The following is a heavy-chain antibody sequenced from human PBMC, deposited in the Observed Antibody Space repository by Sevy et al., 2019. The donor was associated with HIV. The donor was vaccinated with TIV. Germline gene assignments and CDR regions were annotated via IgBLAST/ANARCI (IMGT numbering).Heavy chain of an antibody. CDR3: VRTGGHYVLYYYYGMDV. CDR2: IKQDGSEK. J-gene: IGHJ6*02. V-gene: IGHV3-7*01. CDR1: GFTFSSYW. Sequence: GGYLRLSCAASGFTFSSYWMSWVRQAPGKGLEWMANIKQDGSEKYYVDSVKGRFTISRDNAKNSPYLQMNSLRAEDTAVYYDVRTGGHYVLYYYYGMDVWGQGTTVTVSS. D-gene: IGHD4-17*01.